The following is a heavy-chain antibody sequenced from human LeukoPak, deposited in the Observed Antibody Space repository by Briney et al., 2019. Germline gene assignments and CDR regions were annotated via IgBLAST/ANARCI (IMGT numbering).Heavy chain of an antibody. D-gene: IGHD1-26*01. J-gene: IGHJ4*02. Sequence: GASVKVSCKASGYTFANYDLAWVRQAPGQGLEWLGWISVSSGGTVSPQTLQGRVTLTTDTSTSTGYMESRSLGSDDTAVYYCARAWELWDWGQGTLVTVSS. CDR1: GYTFANYD. V-gene: IGHV1-18*04. CDR2: ISVSSGGT. CDR3: ARAWELWD.